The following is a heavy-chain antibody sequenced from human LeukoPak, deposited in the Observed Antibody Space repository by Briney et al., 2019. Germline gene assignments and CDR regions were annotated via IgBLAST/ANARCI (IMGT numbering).Heavy chain of an antibody. Sequence: ASVKVSCKASGYTFTSYGISWVRQAPGQGPEWMGWSSAYNGNTNYAQKFQGRVTMTIDTSTNTTYMDLRTVTSDDTAIYYCARALPGAATAHNWFDPWGQGTLVTVSS. J-gene: IGHJ5*02. CDR2: SSAYNGNT. D-gene: IGHD6-13*01. V-gene: IGHV1-18*01. CDR1: GYTFTSYG. CDR3: ARALPGAATAHNWFDP.